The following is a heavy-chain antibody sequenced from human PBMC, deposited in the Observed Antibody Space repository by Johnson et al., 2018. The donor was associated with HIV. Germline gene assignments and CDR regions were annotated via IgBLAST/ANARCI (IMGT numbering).Heavy chain of an antibody. V-gene: IGHV3-30*03. Sequence: QVQLVESGGGVVQPGRSLRVSCAASGFTFSSYGMHWVRQAPGKGLEWVAVISYDGSNKYYADSVKGRFTISRDNSKNTLYLQMNSRKTEDTAVYNCTTAVYYDSSGADAFDIWGQGTMVTVSS. CDR2: ISYDGSNK. D-gene: IGHD3-22*01. J-gene: IGHJ3*02. CDR1: GFTFSSYG. CDR3: TTAVYYDSSGADAFDI.